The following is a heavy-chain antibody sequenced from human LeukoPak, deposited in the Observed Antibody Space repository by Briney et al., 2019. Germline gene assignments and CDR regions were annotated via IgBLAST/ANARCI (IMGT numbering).Heavy chain of an antibody. CDR2: ISSNGGTT. Sequence: GGSLRLSCAAFGFTFSNYAMHWVRQAPGKGLEYVSAISSNGGTTYYANSVRGRFTISRDNSKNSLYLQMNSLRAEDTAVYYCARSIAAAGTVTMDVWGKGTTVTVSS. CDR1: GFTFSNYA. D-gene: IGHD6-13*01. J-gene: IGHJ6*03. CDR3: ARSIAAAGTVTMDV. V-gene: IGHV3-64*01.